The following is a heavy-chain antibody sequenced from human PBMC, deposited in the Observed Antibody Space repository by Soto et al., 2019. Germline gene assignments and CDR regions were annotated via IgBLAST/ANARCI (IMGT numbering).Heavy chain of an antibody. D-gene: IGHD3-22*01. CDR3: STRAYDTNGYYRFDP. J-gene: IGHJ5*01. CDR1: GGSFSGHS. V-gene: IGHV4-34*01. CDR2: INHSGRV. Sequence: SETLSLTCAVYGGSFSGHSWPWIRQSPGKGLEWIGDINHSGRVNYSPSLKSRVTISLDTSKNQFSLTLSAVTAANTAMYYCSTRAYDTNGYYRFDPWGQGTLVTV.